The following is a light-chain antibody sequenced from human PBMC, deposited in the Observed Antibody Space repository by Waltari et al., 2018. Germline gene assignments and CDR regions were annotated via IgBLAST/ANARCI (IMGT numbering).Light chain of an antibody. CDR3: QQSYGTPPNG. Sequence: DIQMTQSPSSLSASIGDRVTITCRTSRSINSFLNWYQQKPGKAPKLLIYAASKLQTDVPSRFSGCGSGTEYTLTISSLQSEDFATYYCQQSYGTPPNGFGQGTRLDI. CDR1: RSINSF. J-gene: IGKJ5*01. CDR2: AAS. V-gene: IGKV1-39*01.